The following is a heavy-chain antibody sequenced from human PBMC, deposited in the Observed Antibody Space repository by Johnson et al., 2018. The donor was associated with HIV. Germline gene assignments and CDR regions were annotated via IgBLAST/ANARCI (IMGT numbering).Heavy chain of an antibody. V-gene: IGHV3-30*18. CDR2: ISHDGWNK. D-gene: IGHD3-10*01. CDR3: AKETGTHSAFEI. Sequence: QVQLVESGGGLVQPGRSLRLSCEASGLTFSNYGMHWVRQAPGKGLEWVAGISHDGWNKHSADSVKGRFTISRDNSKNTVWLQMNSLRAEDTALYYCAKETGTHSAFEIWGQGTVVTVSS. J-gene: IGHJ3*02. CDR1: GLTFSNYG.